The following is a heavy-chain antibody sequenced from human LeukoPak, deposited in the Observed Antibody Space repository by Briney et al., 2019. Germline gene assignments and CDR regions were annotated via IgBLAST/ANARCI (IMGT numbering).Heavy chain of an antibody. Sequence: SETLSLTCTVSGGSISSGGYYWSWIRQPPGKGLEWIGYIYYSGSTNYNPSLKSRVTISVDTSKNQFSLKLSSVTAADTAVYYCARDGGGDSYGYHYGMDVWGQGTTVTVSS. J-gene: IGHJ6*02. D-gene: IGHD2-21*02. CDR1: GGSISSGGYY. CDR3: ARDGGGDSYGYHYGMDV. V-gene: IGHV4-61*08. CDR2: IYYSGST.